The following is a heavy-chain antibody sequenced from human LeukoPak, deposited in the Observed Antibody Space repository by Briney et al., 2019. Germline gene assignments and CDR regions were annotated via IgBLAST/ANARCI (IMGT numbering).Heavy chain of an antibody. CDR1: GFTFSSYW. CDR3: ARDGSGAFDY. Sequence: PWGSLRLSCAASGFTFSSYWMSWVRQAPGKGLEWVANIRQDGSEKYYVDSVKGRFTISRDNAKNSLYLQMNSLRAEDTAVYYCARDGSGAFDYWVQGTLVTVFS. D-gene: IGHD2-2*03. V-gene: IGHV3-7*01. CDR2: IRQDGSEK. J-gene: IGHJ4*02.